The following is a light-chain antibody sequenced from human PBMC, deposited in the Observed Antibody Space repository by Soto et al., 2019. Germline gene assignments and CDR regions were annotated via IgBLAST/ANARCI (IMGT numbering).Light chain of an antibody. Sequence: DIVMTQSPLSLPVTPGEPASISCRSSQSLLHSNGYNYLDWYLQKPGQSPQLLIYLGSNRASGVADRFSGSGSGTDFTLKISRVEAEDVGVYFCMQALQIPQTFGQGTRLKIK. CDR1: QSLLHSNGYNY. J-gene: IGKJ2*01. CDR3: MQALQIPQT. CDR2: LGS. V-gene: IGKV2-28*01.